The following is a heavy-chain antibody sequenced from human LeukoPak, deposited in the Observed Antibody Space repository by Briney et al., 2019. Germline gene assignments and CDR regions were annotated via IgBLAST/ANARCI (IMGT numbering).Heavy chain of an antibody. CDR1: GFTFSSYA. Sequence: GGSLRLSCAASGFTFSSYAMSWVRQAPGKGLEWVSAISGSGGSTYYADSVKGRFTISRDSSKNTLFLHMNSLRVEDTAIYYCAKDRTVGASYWYFDLWGRGTLVTVSS. J-gene: IGHJ2*01. CDR3: AKDRTVGASYWYFDL. CDR2: ISGSGGST. V-gene: IGHV3-23*01. D-gene: IGHD1-26*01.